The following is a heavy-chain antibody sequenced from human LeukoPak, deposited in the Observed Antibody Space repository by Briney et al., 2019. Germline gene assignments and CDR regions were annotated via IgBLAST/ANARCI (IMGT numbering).Heavy chain of an antibody. CDR3: ARVSGGSYYYFDY. D-gene: IGHD1-26*01. CDR1: GGSISGSY. Sequence: SETLSLTCTVSGGSISGSYWSWLRQPPGKGLEWIGYIYYGGSTNYNASLKNRVTISVDASKNQVSLQLNSLTAADTALYYCARVSGGSYYYFDYWGQGTLVTVSS. CDR2: IYYGGST. V-gene: IGHV4-59*01. J-gene: IGHJ4*02.